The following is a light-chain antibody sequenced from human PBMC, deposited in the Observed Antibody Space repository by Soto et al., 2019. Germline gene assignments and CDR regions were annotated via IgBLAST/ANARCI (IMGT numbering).Light chain of an antibody. CDR2: GNS. Sequence: AVVTQPPSVSGAPGQRVTISCTGSSSNIGAGYDVHWYQQLPGTAPKLLIYGNSNRPSGVPDRFSGSKSGTSASLAITGLQAEDEADYYCQSYDSSPLFGGGTKLTVL. V-gene: IGLV1-40*01. CDR3: QSYDSSPL. J-gene: IGLJ2*01. CDR1: SSNIGAGYD.